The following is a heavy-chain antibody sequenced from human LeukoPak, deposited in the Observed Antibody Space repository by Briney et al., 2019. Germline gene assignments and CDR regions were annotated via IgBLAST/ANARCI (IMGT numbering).Heavy chain of an antibody. J-gene: IGHJ6*02. CDR2: MNPNSGNT. Sequence: ASVKVSCKASGYTFTSYDINWVRQATGQGLEWMGWMNPNSGNTGYAQKFQGRVTMTRNTSISTAYMELSSLRSEDTAVYYCARRPTQYYDILTGYFYGAYYYGMDVWGQGTTVTVSS. CDR1: GYTFTSYD. V-gene: IGHV1-8*01. CDR3: ARRPTQYYDILTGYFYGAYYYGMDV. D-gene: IGHD3-9*01.